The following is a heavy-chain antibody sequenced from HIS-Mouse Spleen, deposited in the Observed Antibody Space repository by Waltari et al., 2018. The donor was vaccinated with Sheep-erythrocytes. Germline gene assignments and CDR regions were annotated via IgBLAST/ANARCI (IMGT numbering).Heavy chain of an antibody. V-gene: IGHV3-23*01. CDR3: ALGTGVGSAFDI. CDR2: ISGSGGST. Sequence: EVQLLESGGGLVQPGGSLRLSCAAPGFTFSSYAMSWVRQAPGKGLEWVSAISGSGGSTYYADSVKGRFTISRDNSKNTLYLQMNSLRAEDTAVYYCALGTGVGSAFDIWGQGTMVTVSS. CDR1: GFTFSSYA. J-gene: IGHJ3*02. D-gene: IGHD1-26*01.